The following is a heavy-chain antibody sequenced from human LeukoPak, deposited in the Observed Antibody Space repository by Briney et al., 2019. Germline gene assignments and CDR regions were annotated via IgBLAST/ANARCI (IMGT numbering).Heavy chain of an antibody. Sequence: GGSLRLSCAASGFTFSNYAMHWVRQAPGKGLEWVAAINYDGRNKDLADSVKGRFTISRDNSKNTLYLQMNSLRAEDTAVYYCATGTEQQWLSLDYWGQGTLVTVSS. CDR3: ATGTEQQWLSLDY. V-gene: IGHV3-33*01. D-gene: IGHD6-19*01. CDR1: GFTFSNYA. CDR2: INYDGRNK. J-gene: IGHJ4*02.